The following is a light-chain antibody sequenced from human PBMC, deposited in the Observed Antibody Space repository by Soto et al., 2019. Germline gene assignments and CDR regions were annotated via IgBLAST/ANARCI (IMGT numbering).Light chain of an antibody. CDR2: DAS. CDR1: QDISNY. Sequence: DIQMTQSPSSLSASVGDRVTITCQASQDISNYLNWYQQKPGKAPKLLIYDASNLETGVPSRFSGSGSGTEFTLPISSPQPDDFSTYYCQQYNSYPWTFGQGTKVEIK. V-gene: IGKV1-33*01. CDR3: QQYNSYPWT. J-gene: IGKJ1*01.